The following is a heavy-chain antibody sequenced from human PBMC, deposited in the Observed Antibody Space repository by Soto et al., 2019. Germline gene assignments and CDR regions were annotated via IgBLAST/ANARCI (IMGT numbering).Heavy chain of an antibody. D-gene: IGHD7-27*01. J-gene: IGHJ4*02. CDR3: AKAIYDTGVDDY. CDR2: ISNDGSNR. V-gene: IGHV3-30*18. Sequence: QVQVVESGGGVVQPGTSLRLSCVASGFSFKSYGMHWVRQAPGKGLEWVALISNDGSNRYYEDSVKGRFTVSRDNSKNTVSLQMNSLRPEDTALYYCAKAIYDTGVDDYWGQGTHVIYSS. CDR1: GFSFKSYG.